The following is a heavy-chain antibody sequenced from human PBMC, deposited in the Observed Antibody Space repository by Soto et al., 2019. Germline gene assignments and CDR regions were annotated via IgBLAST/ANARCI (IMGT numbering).Heavy chain of an antibody. CDR3: GGYSGDGIWS. J-gene: IGHJ5*02. D-gene: IGHD1-26*01. CDR1: GFTFVTYS. V-gene: IGHV3-64*01. CDR2: ISSIGATP. Sequence: EVQLVESGGGLVQPGGTLTLSCAASGFTFVTYSMHWLGQAPGKGLEYVSAISSIGATPSYANSVRGRFTISRDNTKNMLYLQMGSLRAEDMAVYYCGGYSGDGIWSWGQGTLVTVSS.